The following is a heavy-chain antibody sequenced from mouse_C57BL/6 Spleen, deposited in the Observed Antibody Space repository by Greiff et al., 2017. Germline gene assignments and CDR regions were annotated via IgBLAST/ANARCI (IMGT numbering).Heavy chain of an antibody. V-gene: IGHV1-50*01. D-gene: IGHD1-1*01. Sequence: VQLQQPGAELVKPGASVKLSCKASGYTFTSYWMQWVKQRPGQGLEWIGEIDPSDSYTNYNQKFKGKATLTVDTSSSTAYMQLSSLTSEDSAVYYCARSVYYGSSSYWYFDVWGTGTTVTVSS. CDR3: ARSVYYGSSSYWYFDV. CDR1: GYTFTSYW. CDR2: IDPSDSYT. J-gene: IGHJ1*03.